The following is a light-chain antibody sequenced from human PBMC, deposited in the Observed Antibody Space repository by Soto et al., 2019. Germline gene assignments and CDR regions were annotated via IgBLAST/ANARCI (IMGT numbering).Light chain of an antibody. J-gene: IGLJ1*01. V-gene: IGLV2-14*01. CDR1: SSDVGGYNY. CDR3: SSYTSSSTYV. CDR2: EVS. Sequence: QSVLTQPASVSGSPGQSITISCTGTSSDVGGYNYVSWYQQHPGKAPKLMIYEVSNRPSGVSNRFSCSKSGNTASLTISGLQAEDEADYYCSSYTSSSTYVFGTGTKLTVL.